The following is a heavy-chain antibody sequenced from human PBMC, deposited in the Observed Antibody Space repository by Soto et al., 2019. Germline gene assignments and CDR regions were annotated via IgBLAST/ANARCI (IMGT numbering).Heavy chain of an antibody. J-gene: IGHJ4*02. Sequence: EVQLVESGGGLVQPGGSLRLSCAASGFTFSSYSMNWVRQAPGKGLEWVSYISSSSSTIYYADSVKGRFTISRDNAKNSLYLQMNSLRDEDTAVYYCARDACTNGVCYYFDYWGQGTLVTVSS. CDR1: GFTFSSYS. CDR2: ISSSSSTI. D-gene: IGHD2-8*01. CDR3: ARDACTNGVCYYFDY. V-gene: IGHV3-48*02.